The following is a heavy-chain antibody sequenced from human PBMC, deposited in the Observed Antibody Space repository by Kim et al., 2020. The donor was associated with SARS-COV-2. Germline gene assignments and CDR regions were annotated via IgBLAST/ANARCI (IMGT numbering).Heavy chain of an antibody. CDR3: AKASEGGGGFDI. CDR1: GFTFSSYG. Sequence: GGSLRLSCAASGFTFSSYGMHWVRQAPGKGLEWVAVISYDGSNKYYVDSVKGRFTISRDNSKNTLYLQMNSLRDEDTAVYYCAKASEGGGGFDIWGQGT. V-gene: IGHV3-30*18. CDR2: ISYDGSNK. J-gene: IGHJ3*02. D-gene: IGHD2-15*01.